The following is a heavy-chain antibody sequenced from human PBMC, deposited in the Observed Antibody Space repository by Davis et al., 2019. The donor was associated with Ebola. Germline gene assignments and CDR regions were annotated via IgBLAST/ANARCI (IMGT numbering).Heavy chain of an antibody. J-gene: IGHJ4*02. D-gene: IGHD4-17*01. CDR1: GFTFSSYG. V-gene: IGHV3-30*02. CDR3: AREDYGDHGDYFDY. CDR2: IRYDGSNK. Sequence: PGGSLRLSCAASGFTFSSYGMHWVRQAPGKGLEWVAFIRYDGSNKYYADSVKGRFTISRDNSKNTLYLQMNSLRAEDTAVYYCAREDYGDHGDYFDYWGQGTLVTVSS.